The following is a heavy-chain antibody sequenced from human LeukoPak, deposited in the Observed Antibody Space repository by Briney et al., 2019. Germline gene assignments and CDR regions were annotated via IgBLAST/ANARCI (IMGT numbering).Heavy chain of an antibody. Sequence: ASVKVSCKASGYTFTGYYMHWVRQAPGQGLEWMGWINPNSGGTNYAQKFQGRVTMTRDTSISTAYMELSRLRSDDTAVYYCAREGGGLLRYFDWLTTLDYWGQGTLVTVSS. CDR1: GYTFTGYY. CDR2: INPNSGGT. CDR3: AREGGGLLRYFDWLTTLDY. V-gene: IGHV1-2*02. D-gene: IGHD3-9*01. J-gene: IGHJ4*02.